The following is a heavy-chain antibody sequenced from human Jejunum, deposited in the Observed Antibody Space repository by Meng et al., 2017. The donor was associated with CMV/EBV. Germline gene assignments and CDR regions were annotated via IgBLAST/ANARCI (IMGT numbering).Heavy chain of an antibody. CDR1: GSIFTDYN. Sequence: HVHQVQSVDDVKKPGDSVKVACKASGSIFTDYNIHWVRRAPGQGLQWMGWINPNNGVTYYAQKFQGRVTMTRDTPISTAYLELSRLRSDDTAMYYCARDRDLNHGASCDYWGQETLVTVSS. CDR3: ARDRDLNHGASCDY. D-gene: IGHD2-21*01. J-gene: IGHJ4*02. V-gene: IGHV1-2*02. CDR2: INPNNGVT.